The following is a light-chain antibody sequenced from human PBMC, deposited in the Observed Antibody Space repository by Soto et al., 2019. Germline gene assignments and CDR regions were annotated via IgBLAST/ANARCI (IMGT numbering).Light chain of an antibody. Sequence: DIQSTQSPSTVSASVGDRVTITCRASQSISSWLAWYQQKPGKAPKLLIYDASSLESGAPSRFSGSGSGTEFTLTISSLQPDDFATYYCQQYNSYWTFGQGTKVDI. CDR3: QQYNSYWT. J-gene: IGKJ1*01. V-gene: IGKV1-5*01. CDR1: QSISSW. CDR2: DAS.